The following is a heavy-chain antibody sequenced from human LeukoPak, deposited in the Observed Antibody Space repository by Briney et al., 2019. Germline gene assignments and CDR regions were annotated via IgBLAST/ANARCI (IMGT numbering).Heavy chain of an antibody. CDR1: GFSLSNARMG. J-gene: IGHJ6*02. Sequence: SGPVLVKPTETLTLTCTVSGFSLSNARMGVSWIRQPPGKALEWLAHIFSNDEKSYSTSLKSRLTISKDTSKSQVVLTMTNMDPVDTATYYCARTPLDFWSGYLYAEYYYGMDVWGQGTTVTVSS. D-gene: IGHD3-3*01. CDR2: IFSNDEK. V-gene: IGHV2-26*01. CDR3: ARTPLDFWSGYLYAEYYYGMDV.